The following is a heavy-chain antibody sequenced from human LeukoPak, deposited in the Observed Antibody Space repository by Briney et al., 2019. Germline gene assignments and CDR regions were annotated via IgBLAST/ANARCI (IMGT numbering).Heavy chain of an antibody. D-gene: IGHD5-12*01. V-gene: IGHV4-4*07. Sequence: SETLSLTCTVTNGSISTGFWTWIRQPVGKGLEWLGRLYVRGGTRYNPSLRGRLTMSAVTSTNQFSLKLTSVTAADTAVYYCARAVRVPTSLLSVGFYFDRWGQGILVTVSS. CDR2: LYVRGGT. CDR1: NGSISTGF. CDR3: ARAVRVPTSLLSVGFYFDR. J-gene: IGHJ4*02.